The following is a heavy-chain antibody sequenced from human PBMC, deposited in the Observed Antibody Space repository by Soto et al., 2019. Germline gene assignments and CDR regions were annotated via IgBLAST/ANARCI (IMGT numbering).Heavy chain of an antibody. J-gene: IGHJ4*02. CDR1: GFTFSSDW. CDR2: INMDGSRI. V-gene: IGHV3-74*01. D-gene: IGHD3-22*01. CDR3: TRGDGDRFAGIGYLGPH. Sequence: EVQLVESGGGLVQPGGSLRLSGAASGFTFSSDWMHWVRQAPGKGLVWVSRINMDGSRISYADCVKSRCTISRDDAKNTVYMPNTSMRVGDTAVYYCTRGDGDRFAGIGYLGPHWGPGTLGTVSS.